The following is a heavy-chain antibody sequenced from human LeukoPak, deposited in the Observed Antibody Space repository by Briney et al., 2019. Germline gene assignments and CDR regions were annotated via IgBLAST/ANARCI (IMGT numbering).Heavy chain of an antibody. D-gene: IGHD3-3*01. CDR1: GGTFSSYA. V-gene: IGHV1-69*04. Sequence: ASVKVSCKASGGTFSSYAISWVRQAPGQGLEWMGRINPNSGGTNYAQKFQGRVTMTEDTSTDTAYMELSSLRSEDTAVYYCATSHSITIFGVVIPHEKYFDYWGQGTLVTVSS. CDR2: INPNSGGT. CDR3: ATSHSITIFGVVIPHEKYFDY. J-gene: IGHJ4*02.